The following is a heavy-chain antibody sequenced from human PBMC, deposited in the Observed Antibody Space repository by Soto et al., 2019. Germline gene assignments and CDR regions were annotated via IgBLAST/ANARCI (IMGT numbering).Heavy chain of an antibody. CDR1: GGSFSGYY. V-gene: IGHV4-34*01. D-gene: IGHD6-13*01. CDR3: ARAHIAAAGLDY. CDR2: INHSGST. Sequence: QVQLQQWGAGLLKPSETLSLTCAVYGGSFSGYYWSWIRQPPGKGLEWIGEINHSGSTNYNPSLNIRVNISVDTSKNQLSLTLSSVTAADTAVYYCARAHIAAAGLDYWGQGTMVTVSS. J-gene: IGHJ4*02.